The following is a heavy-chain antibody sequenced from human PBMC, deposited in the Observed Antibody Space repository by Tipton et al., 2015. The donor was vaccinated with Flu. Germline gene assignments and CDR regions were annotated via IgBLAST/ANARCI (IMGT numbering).Heavy chain of an antibody. J-gene: IGHJ5*02. V-gene: IGHV4-34*01. D-gene: IGHD2/OR15-2a*01. CDR1: GGSLSGYY. Sequence: TLSLTCAVYGGSLSGYYWSWIRQSPGKGLEWIGEINHSGITNYNPSLKSRLTISLDMSKNQFSLNLYSVSAADAAVYYCARHTRIAIGGLNWFDPWGQGTLVTVSS. CDR3: ARHTRIAIGGLNWFDP. CDR2: INHSGIT.